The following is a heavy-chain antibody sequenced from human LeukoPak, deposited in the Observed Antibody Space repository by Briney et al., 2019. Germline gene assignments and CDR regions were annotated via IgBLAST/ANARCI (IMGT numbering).Heavy chain of an antibody. CDR3: ARDPGAPRKIFDY. J-gene: IGHJ4*02. CDR2: ISFDGTGK. CDR1: GFTFSDYA. D-gene: IGHD4/OR15-4a*01. Sequence: GRSLRLSCAASGFTFSDYALHWVRQAPGKGLEWAAIISFDGTGKYYTDSVKGRFTISRDNSRNTLYLQMNSLRAEDTAVYYCARDPGAPRKIFDYWGQGALVTVSS. V-gene: IGHV3-30-3*01.